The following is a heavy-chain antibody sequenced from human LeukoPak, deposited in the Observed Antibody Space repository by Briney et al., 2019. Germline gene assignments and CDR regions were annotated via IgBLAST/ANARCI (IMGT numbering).Heavy chain of an antibody. CDR2: INPNSGGT. D-gene: IGHD2-2*01. CDR1: GYTFTGYY. J-gene: IGHJ4*02. CDR3: ARVLERHVVVVPAAMFDY. V-gene: IGHV1-2*06. Sequence: GASVKVSCKASGYTFTGYYMHRVRQAPGQGLEWMGRINPNSGGTNYAQKFRGRVTTTRDTSISTAYMELSRLRSDDTAVYYCARVLERHVVVVPAAMFDYWGQGTLVTVSS.